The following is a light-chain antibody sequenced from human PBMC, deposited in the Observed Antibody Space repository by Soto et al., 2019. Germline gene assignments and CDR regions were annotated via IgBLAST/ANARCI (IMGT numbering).Light chain of an antibody. J-gene: IGKJ1*01. CDR1: QNINEY. V-gene: IGKV1-5*03. CDR3: QHHDSYSPSWP. Sequence: DIQMTQSPSTLSASVGDIVTITCRASQNINEYLAWYQQKPGKAPKLLIYMASSLESEVPSRFSGSGSGTEFTLTISSLQPDDSATYYCQHHDSYSPSWPFGQGTKVDIK. CDR2: MAS.